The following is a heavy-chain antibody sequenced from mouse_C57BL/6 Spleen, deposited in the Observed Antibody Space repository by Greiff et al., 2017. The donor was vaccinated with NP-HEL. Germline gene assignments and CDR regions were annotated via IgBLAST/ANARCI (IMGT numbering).Heavy chain of an antibody. V-gene: IGHV1-53*01. D-gene: IGHD1-1*01. J-gene: IGHJ2*01. CDR2: INPSNGGT. CDR1: GYTFTSYW. Sequence: QVHVKQPGTELVKPGASVKLSCKASGYTFTSYWMHWVKQRPGQGLEWIGNINPSNGGTNYNEKFKSKATLTVDKSSSTAYMQLSSLTSEDSAVYYCARVGGRSTVVATFDYWGQGTTLTVSS. CDR3: ARVGGRSTVVATFDY.